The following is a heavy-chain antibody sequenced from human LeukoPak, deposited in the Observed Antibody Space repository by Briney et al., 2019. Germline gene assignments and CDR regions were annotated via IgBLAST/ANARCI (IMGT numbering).Heavy chain of an antibody. V-gene: IGHV3-23*01. CDR3: AKTNGYYSD. D-gene: IGHD3-22*01. CDR2: ISGSGGTT. J-gene: IGHJ4*02. Sequence: PGGSLRLSCAASGFTFSSYGMHWVRQAPGKGLEWVSGISGSGGTTYYADSVKGRFTISRDNSKNSLSLQVSSLRAEDTAVYYCAKTNGYYSDWGQGTLVTVSS. CDR1: GFTFSSYG.